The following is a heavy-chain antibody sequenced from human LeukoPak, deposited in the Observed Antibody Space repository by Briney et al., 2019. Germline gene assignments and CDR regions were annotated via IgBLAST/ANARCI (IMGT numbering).Heavy chain of an antibody. Sequence: GGSLRLSCAVSGFTFSDYYMDWVRQAPGKGLEWVGRIRNKANSYTTEYAASVKGRFTISRDDSKNSLYLQMNSLKAEDTAMYYCARAANEGYSYGSIAFDIWGQGTMVTVSS. CDR2: IRNKANSYTT. J-gene: IGHJ3*02. CDR3: ARAANEGYSYGSIAFDI. V-gene: IGHV3-72*01. D-gene: IGHD5-18*01. CDR1: GFTFSDYY.